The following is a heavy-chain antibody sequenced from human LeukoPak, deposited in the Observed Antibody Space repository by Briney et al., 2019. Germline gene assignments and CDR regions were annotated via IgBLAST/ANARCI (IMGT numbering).Heavy chain of an antibody. CDR3: ARQGSSGWSGNFDY. CDR1: GFTFSSYA. Sequence: PGRSLRLSCAASGFTFSSYAMHWVRQAPGKGLEWVAVISYDGSNKYYADSVKGRFTISRDNSKNTLYLQMNSLRAEDTAVYYCARQGSSGWSGNFDYWGRGTLVTVSS. J-gene: IGHJ4*02. D-gene: IGHD6-19*01. CDR2: ISYDGSNK. V-gene: IGHV3-30*04.